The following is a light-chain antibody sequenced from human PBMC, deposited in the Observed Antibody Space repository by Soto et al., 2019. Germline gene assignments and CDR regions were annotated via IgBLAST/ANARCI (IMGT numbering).Light chain of an antibody. CDR2: EVS. CDR1: SSDVGAYNY. Sequence: QSALTQPASVSGSPGQSITISCTGTSSDVGAYNYVSWYQQHPDKAPKLIIYEVSNRPSGVSYRFSGSKSGNTASLTISGLQAEDEADYYCNSYTTDSTYVFGTGTTV. V-gene: IGLV2-14*01. J-gene: IGLJ1*01. CDR3: NSYTTDSTYV.